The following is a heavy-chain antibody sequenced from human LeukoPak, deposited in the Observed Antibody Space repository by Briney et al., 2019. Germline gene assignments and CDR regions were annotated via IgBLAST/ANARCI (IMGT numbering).Heavy chain of an antibody. D-gene: IGHD6-13*01. CDR2: INPNSGGT. J-gene: IGHJ4*02. CDR1: GDSLTGYY. V-gene: IGHV1-2*02. CDR3: ASALAADGEAFDY. Sequence: ASVKVSCKASGDSLTGYYMHVVRQAPGQGLEWMGWINPNSGGTNYAQKFQGRVTMTRDTSISTAYMELSRLRSAHTGLWYCASALAADGEAFDYWGQGTLVTVSS.